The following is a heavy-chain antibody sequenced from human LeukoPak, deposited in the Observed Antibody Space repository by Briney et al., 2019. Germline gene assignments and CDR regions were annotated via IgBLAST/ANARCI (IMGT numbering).Heavy chain of an antibody. CDR1: GYTFTNYG. CDR2: ISAYNGNT. Sequence: ASAKVSCKASGYTFTNYGMSWVRQAPGQGLEWMGWISAYNGNTKYAQRLQGRVTMTTDTSTSTAYMELRSLRSDDTAVYYCARDINYYYDSSGYNDYFDYWGQGTLVTVSS. J-gene: IGHJ4*02. V-gene: IGHV1-18*01. D-gene: IGHD3-22*01. CDR3: ARDINYYYDSSGYNDYFDY.